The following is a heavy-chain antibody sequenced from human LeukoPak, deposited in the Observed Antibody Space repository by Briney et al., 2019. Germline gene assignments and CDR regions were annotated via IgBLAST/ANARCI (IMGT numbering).Heavy chain of an antibody. CDR3: AREGGPYRPLDY. V-gene: IGHV4-4*02. CDR1: GGSITNTNY. CDR2: VNLQGST. Sequence: SGTLSLTCGVSGGSITNTNYWTWVRQPPGKGLEWIGEVNLQGSTNYNPTLMGRVAIAVDTSENHISLQLTSVTAADTAVYYCAREGGPYRPLDYSGQGTLVTVSS. J-gene: IGHJ4*02.